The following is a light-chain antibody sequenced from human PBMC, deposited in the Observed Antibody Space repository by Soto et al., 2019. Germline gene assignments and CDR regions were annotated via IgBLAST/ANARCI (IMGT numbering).Light chain of an antibody. CDR2: EDN. CDR1: SSDVGTYNL. Sequence: QSALTQPASVSGSPGQSITISCTGSSSDVGTYNLVSWYQQHPGKAPKLIIYEDNKRPSGLSNRFSGSKSGNTASLTIAGLQAGDEAIYYCASKTTSSTVLFGGGTKLTVL. J-gene: IGLJ2*01. V-gene: IGLV2-14*02. CDR3: ASKTTSSTVL.